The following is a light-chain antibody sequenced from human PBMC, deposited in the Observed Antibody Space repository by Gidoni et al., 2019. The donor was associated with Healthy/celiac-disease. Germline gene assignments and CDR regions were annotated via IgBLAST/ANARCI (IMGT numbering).Light chain of an antibody. Sequence: EIVLTQSPATLSVSPGERATLSCRASQIVSSYLDWYQHKPGQAPRLLIYDASNRATGIPARFSGSGSGTDFTLTISCLEPEDFAVYYCQQRSNWPPLFTFGPGTKVDIK. V-gene: IGKV3-11*01. CDR1: QIVSSY. J-gene: IGKJ3*01. CDR2: DAS. CDR3: QQRSNWPPLFT.